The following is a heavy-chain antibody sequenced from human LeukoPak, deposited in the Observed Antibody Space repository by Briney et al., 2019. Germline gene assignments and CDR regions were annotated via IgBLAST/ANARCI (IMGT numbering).Heavy chain of an antibody. CDR3: VKRELYIVATT. Sequence: GASLRLSCAASGFTSSSNAMGWVRQAPGKGLEWVSAISPGGSPYYADSVKGRFTVSRDNSKNTLYLQMNSLRAEDTAVYYCVKRELYIVATTWGQGTLVTVSS. J-gene: IGHJ5*02. V-gene: IGHV3-23*01. D-gene: IGHD5-12*01. CDR1: GFTSSSNA. CDR2: ISPGGSP.